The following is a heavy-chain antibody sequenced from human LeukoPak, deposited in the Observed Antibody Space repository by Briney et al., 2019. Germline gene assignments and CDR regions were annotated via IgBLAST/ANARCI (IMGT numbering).Heavy chain of an antibody. D-gene: IGHD4-17*01. CDR3: AKDRYSDARYFFDY. Sequence: GGSLRLSCAASGFTFSSSAMTWVRQAPGRGLEWVSAINSGGGSTYYADSVKGRFTISRDNSKNTLYLQMDSLRAEDTAVYYCAKDRYSDARYFFDYWGQGTLVTVSS. CDR1: GFTFSSSA. V-gene: IGHV3-23*01. CDR2: INSGGGST. J-gene: IGHJ4*02.